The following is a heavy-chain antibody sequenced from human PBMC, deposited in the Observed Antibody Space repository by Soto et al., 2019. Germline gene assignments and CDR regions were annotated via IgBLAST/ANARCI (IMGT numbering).Heavy chain of an antibody. D-gene: IGHD3-22*01. J-gene: IGHJ3*02. V-gene: IGHV3-23*01. CDR1: GFTFSSYA. CDR2: ISGSGGST. Sequence: HPGGSLRLSCAASGFTFSSYAMSWVRQAPGKGLEWVSAISGSGGSTYYADSVKGRFTISRDNSKNTLYLQMNSLRADDTAVYYCARDCLDSSGSYYVGAFDIWGQGTLVTVSS. CDR3: ARDCLDSSGSYYVGAFDI.